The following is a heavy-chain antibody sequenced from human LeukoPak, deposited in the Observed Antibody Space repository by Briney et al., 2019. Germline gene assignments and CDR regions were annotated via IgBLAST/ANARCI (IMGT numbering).Heavy chain of an antibody. D-gene: IGHD3-3*01. V-gene: IGHV4-61*02. J-gene: IGHJ5*02. CDR2: IYTTGST. CDR3: ARDFWSGSNWFDP. CDR1: GVSIDSGNYY. Sequence: SETLSLTCTVSGVSIDSGNYYWSWIRQPAGKGLEWIGRIYTTGSTNYNPSLKSRVTISVDTSMNQFSLKLSSVTAADTAVYYCARDFWSGSNWFDPWGQGTLVTVSS.